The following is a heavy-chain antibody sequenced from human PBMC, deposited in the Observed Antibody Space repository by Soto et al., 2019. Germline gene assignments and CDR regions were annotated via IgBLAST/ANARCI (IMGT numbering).Heavy chain of an antibody. J-gene: IGHJ6*02. CDR2: IYDTGISGYTPST. Sequence: PSETLSLTCTVSGGSITSSYWSWIRRPPGKGLEWIAYIYDTGISGYTPSTSYNPSLKGRVTMSVDTAKGQFSLKLTSVTAADTAVYCCARGEDAFFYYGLDVWGQGITVTVSS. CDR3: ARGEDAFFYYGLDV. CDR1: GGSITSSY. V-gene: IGHV4-59*01.